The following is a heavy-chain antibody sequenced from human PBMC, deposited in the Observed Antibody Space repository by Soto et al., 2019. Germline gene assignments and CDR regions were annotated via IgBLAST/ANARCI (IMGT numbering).Heavy chain of an antibody. V-gene: IGHV3-23*01. CDR1: GFTFSTYA. J-gene: IGHJ6*02. CDR2: ISGGGGST. CDR3: AKVSLGALTFTDYYYYGMDV. Sequence: GGSLRLSCAASGFTFSTYAMNWVRQAPGKGLEWVSAISGGGGSTYYADSVKGRVTISRDNSKNTLYLQMNSLRAEDTAVYYCAKVSLGALTFTDYYYYGMDVWGQGTTVTVSS. D-gene: IGHD1-26*01.